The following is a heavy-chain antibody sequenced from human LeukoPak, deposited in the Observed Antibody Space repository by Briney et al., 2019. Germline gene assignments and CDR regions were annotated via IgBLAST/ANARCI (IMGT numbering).Heavy chain of an antibody. CDR2: ISGSGGST. CDR1: GFTFINYA. Sequence: GGSLRLSCAASGFTFINYAMSWVRQAPGKGLEWVSAISGSGGSTYHADSVKGRFTISRDNSKNTLYLQMNSLRAEDTAVYYCASRGLYDSSGYLDYWGQGTLVTVSS. V-gene: IGHV3-23*01. D-gene: IGHD3-22*01. CDR3: ASRGLYDSSGYLDY. J-gene: IGHJ4*02.